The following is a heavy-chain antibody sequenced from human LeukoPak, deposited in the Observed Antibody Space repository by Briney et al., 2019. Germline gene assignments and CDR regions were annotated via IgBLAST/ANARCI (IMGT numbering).Heavy chain of an antibody. J-gene: IGHJ5*02. CDR2: ISYDGSNK. Sequence: QAGGSLRLSCAASGFTFSNYGMHWVRLAPGKGLEWVAVISYDGSNKYYADSVKGRFTISRDNAKNSLYLQMNSLRAEDTAVYYCARGAMPHANWFDPWGQGTLVTVSS. CDR3: ARGAMPHANWFDP. V-gene: IGHV3-30*03. D-gene: IGHD2-2*01. CDR1: GFTFSNYG.